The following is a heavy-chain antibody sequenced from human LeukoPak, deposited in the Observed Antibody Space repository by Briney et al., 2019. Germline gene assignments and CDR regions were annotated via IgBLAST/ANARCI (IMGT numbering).Heavy chain of an antibody. V-gene: IGHV3-48*01. D-gene: IGHD5-12*01. J-gene: IGHJ4*02. Sequence: PGVSLRLSCAASGFTFSSYSMNWVRQARGKGLEWVSYISSSSSSIYYADSVKGRFTISRDNAKNSLYLQMNSLRAEDTAVYYCARDRLRASGYDFDYWGQGTLVTVSS. CDR2: ISSSSSSI. CDR3: ARDRLRASGYDFDY. CDR1: GFTFSSYS.